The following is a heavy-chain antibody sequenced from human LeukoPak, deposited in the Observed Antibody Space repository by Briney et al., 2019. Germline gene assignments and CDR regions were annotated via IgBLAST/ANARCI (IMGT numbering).Heavy chain of an antibody. V-gene: IGHV4-31*03. CDR3: ARSPDLFLEWLTFALFDP. CDR2: IYYSGST. D-gene: IGHD3-3*01. CDR1: GGSISSGGYY. J-gene: IGHJ5*02. Sequence: SETLSLTCTVSGGSISSGGYYWSWIRQHPGKGLEWIGYIYYSGSTYYNPSLKSRVTISVDTSKNQFSLKLSSVTAADTAVYYCARSPDLFLEWLTFALFDPWGQGTLVTVSS.